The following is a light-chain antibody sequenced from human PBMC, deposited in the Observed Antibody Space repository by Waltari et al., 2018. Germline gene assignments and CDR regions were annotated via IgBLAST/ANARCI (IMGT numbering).Light chain of an antibody. CDR1: SGHTNHD. J-gene: IGLJ3*02. Sequence: QLVLTQSPSASASVGASVKLSCTLSSGHTNHDIPSQQQQPEKGPRFLMKLSSDGSNNKGDGIPDRFSGSSSGAERYLTISSLQSEDEADYYCQTWGTGTVVFGGGTKLTVL. V-gene: IGLV4-69*01. CDR3: QTWGTGTVV. CDR2: LSSDGSN.